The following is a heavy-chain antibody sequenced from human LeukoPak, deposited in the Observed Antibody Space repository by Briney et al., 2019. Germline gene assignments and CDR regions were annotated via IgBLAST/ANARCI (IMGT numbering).Heavy chain of an antibody. J-gene: IGHJ4*02. V-gene: IGHV3-23*01. CDR1: GFTFSDYY. CDR2: ISTSGGST. Sequence: GGSLRLSCAASGFTFSDYYMSWIRQAPGKGLEWVSGISTSGGSTSYADSVKGRFTISRDNPRNTLYMQMHSMRAEDTAVYYCTIMHRYYDGSGYWVQWGQGTLVTVSS. D-gene: IGHD3-22*01. CDR3: TIMHRYYDGSGYWVQ.